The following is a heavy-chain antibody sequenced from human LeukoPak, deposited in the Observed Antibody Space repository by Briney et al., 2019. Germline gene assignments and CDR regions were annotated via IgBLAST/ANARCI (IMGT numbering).Heavy chain of an antibody. V-gene: IGHV3-48*01. J-gene: IGHJ4*02. D-gene: IGHD2-8*01. CDR1: GFNLRTYS. CDR2: ITSSSSTL. CDR3: ARDAPTNGVWYSGFDY. Sequence: AGGPLRLSCAASGFNLRTYSMNWVRQAPGKGLAWVSYITSSSSTLYYADSVKGRFTISRDNAKNSLYLQMNSLRVEDTAVYYCARDAPTNGVWYSGFDYWGQGTLVTVSS.